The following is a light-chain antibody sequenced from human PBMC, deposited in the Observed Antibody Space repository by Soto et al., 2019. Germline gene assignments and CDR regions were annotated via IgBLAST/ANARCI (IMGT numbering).Light chain of an antibody. Sequence: EIVLTQSPATLSSSPGDTATISCRASQSVGDFLAWYQQKPGQAPRLLIYDASDRATGIPTRFSGGGSGTDFTLTTSNLQHEDLAVHYCQQRSDRPTFGGGTKVEIK. CDR1: QSVGDF. V-gene: IGKV3-11*01. CDR3: QQRSDRPT. J-gene: IGKJ4*01. CDR2: DAS.